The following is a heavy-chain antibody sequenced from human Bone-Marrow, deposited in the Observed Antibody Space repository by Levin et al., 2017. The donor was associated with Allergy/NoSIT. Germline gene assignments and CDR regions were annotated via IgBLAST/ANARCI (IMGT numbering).Heavy chain of an antibody. CDR1: GYSFSTYW. D-gene: IGHD2-21*02. V-gene: IGHV5-51*01. Sequence: KRGESLKISCKGSGYSFSTYWIGWVRQMPGKGLEWMGIIYPGDSDTRYSPSFQGQVTFSADKSLNTAYLQWSSLKASDTAMYYCARRSYCGGDCTANPHSYYSFDVWGQGATVTVSS. J-gene: IGHJ6*02. CDR2: IYPGDSDT. CDR3: ARRSYCGGDCTANPHSYYSFDV.